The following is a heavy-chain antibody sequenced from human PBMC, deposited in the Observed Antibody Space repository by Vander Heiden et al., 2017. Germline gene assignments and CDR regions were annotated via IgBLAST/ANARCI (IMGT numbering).Heavy chain of an antibody. Sequence: VQLVESGGGMVRPGGSLGLSCAASGFTFSSYCMNGVRQAPGKGMEWVSYIGTSRSNIYYADSVKGRFTISRDNAKNSLYLQMNSLRAEDTAVYYCARRVVGAPRAFDIWGQGTMVTVSS. CDR3: ARRVVGAPRAFDI. CDR2: IGTSRSNI. D-gene: IGHD1-26*01. J-gene: IGHJ3*02. V-gene: IGHV3-48*01. CDR1: GFTFSSYC.